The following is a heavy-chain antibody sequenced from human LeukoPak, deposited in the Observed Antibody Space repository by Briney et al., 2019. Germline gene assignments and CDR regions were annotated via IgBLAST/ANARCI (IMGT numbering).Heavy chain of an antibody. J-gene: IGHJ4*02. CDR3: ARDRYTYCSSTSCYTKDY. D-gene: IGHD2-2*02. Sequence: ASVKVSCKASGYTFTSYGISWVRQAPGQGLEWMGWITAYNGNTNYAQKLQGRVTMTTDTSTSTAYMELRSLRSDDTAVYYCARDRYTYCSSTSCYTKDYWGQGTLVTVSS. CDR2: ITAYNGNT. V-gene: IGHV1-18*01. CDR1: GYTFTSYG.